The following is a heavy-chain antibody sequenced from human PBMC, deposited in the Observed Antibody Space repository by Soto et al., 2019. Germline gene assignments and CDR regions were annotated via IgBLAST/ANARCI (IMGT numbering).Heavy chain of an antibody. Sequence: SAKVSCKASGGTFSSYAISWVRQAPGQGLEWMGGIIPIFGTANYAQKFQGRVTITADESTSTAYMELSSLRSEDTAVYYCAREFERGYSYGYYYYYYGMDVWGRGTTVTVSS. CDR3: AREFERGYSYGYYYYYYGMDV. J-gene: IGHJ6*02. CDR1: GGTFSSYA. CDR2: IIPIFGTA. D-gene: IGHD5-18*01. V-gene: IGHV1-69*13.